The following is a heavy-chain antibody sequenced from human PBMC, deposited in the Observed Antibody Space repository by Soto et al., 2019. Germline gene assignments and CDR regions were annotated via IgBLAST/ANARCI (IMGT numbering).Heavy chain of an antibody. J-gene: IGHJ4*02. D-gene: IGHD2-2*01. CDR2: INAGNGNA. V-gene: IGHV1-3*01. CDR1: GYTFTSYA. CDR3: ARVALDLIGYCSSTSCGAFDY. Sequence: GASVKVSCKASGYTFTSYAMHWVRQAPGQRLEWMGWINAGNGNAKYSQKFQGRVTITRDTSASTAYMELSSLRSEDTAVYYCARVALDLIGYCSSTSCGAFDYWGQGTLVTVSS.